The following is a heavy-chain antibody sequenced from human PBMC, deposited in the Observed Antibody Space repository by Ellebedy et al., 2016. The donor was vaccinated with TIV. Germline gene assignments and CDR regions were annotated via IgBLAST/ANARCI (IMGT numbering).Heavy chain of an antibody. Sequence: GESLKISCAASGFTFSYYEMNWVRQAPGKGLEWVSYISSSGSTICYAESVKGRFTIARDNAKNSLYLQMNSLRADDTALYYCARDRDVYDSFYYGMDVWGQGTTVTVSS. CDR2: ISSSGSTI. V-gene: IGHV3-48*03. CDR3: ARDRDVYDSFYYGMDV. CDR1: GFTFSYYE. D-gene: IGHD5/OR15-5a*01. J-gene: IGHJ6*02.